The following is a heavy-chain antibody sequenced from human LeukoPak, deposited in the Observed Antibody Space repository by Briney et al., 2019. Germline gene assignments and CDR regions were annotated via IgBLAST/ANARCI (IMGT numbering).Heavy chain of an antibody. CDR1: GFTFSSYS. CDR3: ARLGDGGAWSD. D-gene: IGHD3-16*01. CDR2: ISSSSSYI. J-gene: IGHJ4*02. V-gene: IGHV3-21*01. Sequence: GGSLRLSRAASGFTFSSYSMNWVRQAPGKGVEWVSSISSSSSYIYYADSVKGRFTISRDNAKNSLYLQMNSLRAEDTAVYYCARLGDGGAWSDWGQGTLVTVSS.